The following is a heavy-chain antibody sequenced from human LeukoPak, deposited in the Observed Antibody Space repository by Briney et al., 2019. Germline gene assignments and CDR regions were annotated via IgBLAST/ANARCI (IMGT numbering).Heavy chain of an antibody. CDR3: ARERGHLDY. CDR2: IWYDGTDT. CDR1: GFTFSRFN. D-gene: IGHD6-25*01. V-gene: IGHV3-33*01. Sequence: GGSQRLSCVASGFTFSRFNMHWVRQAPGKGLEWVALIWYDGTDTYYADSVKGRFTISRDNSKNTLYLQMNSLRAEDTAVYYCARERGHLDYWGQGTLVTVSS. J-gene: IGHJ4*02.